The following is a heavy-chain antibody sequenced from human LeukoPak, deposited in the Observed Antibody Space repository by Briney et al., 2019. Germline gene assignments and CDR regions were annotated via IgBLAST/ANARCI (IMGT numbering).Heavy chain of an antibody. J-gene: IGHJ4*02. CDR2: IWYDGSNK. V-gene: IGHV3-33*06. Sequence: GGSLRLSCAASGFTFSSYGMHWVRQAPGKGLEWVAVIWYDGSNKYYADSVKGRFTISRDNSKNTLYLQMNSLRADDTAVYYCAKDLDHYDSSGYYDYWGQGTLVTVSS. D-gene: IGHD3-22*01. CDR3: AKDLDHYDSSGYYDY. CDR1: GFTFSSYG.